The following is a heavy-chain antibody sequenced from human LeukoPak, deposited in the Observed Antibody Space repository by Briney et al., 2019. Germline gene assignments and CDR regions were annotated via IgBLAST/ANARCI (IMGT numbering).Heavy chain of an antibody. CDR2: ISYDGSNK. CDR3: AKGDLRFLADY. V-gene: IGHV3-30-3*01. J-gene: IGHJ4*02. CDR1: GFTFSSYA. Sequence: GGSLRLSCAASGFTFSSYAVHWVRQAPGKGLEWVAVISYDGSNKYYADSVKGRFTISRDNSKNTLYLQMNSLRAEDTAVYYCAKGDLRFLADYWGQGTLVTVSS. D-gene: IGHD3-3*01.